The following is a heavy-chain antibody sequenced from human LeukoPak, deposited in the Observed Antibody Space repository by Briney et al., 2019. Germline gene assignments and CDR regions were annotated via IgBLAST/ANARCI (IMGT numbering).Heavy chain of an antibody. J-gene: IGHJ5*02. V-gene: IGHV1-2*02. CDR1: GYTFTGYY. CDR3: ARGSSSWYSLRWFDP. CDR2: INPNSGGT. Sequence: ASVKVSCKASGYTFTGYYMHWVRQAPGQGPEWMGWINPNSGGTNYAQKFQGRVTMTRDTSISTAYMELSRLRSDDTAVYYCARGSSSWYSLRWFDPWGQGTLVTVSS. D-gene: IGHD6-13*01.